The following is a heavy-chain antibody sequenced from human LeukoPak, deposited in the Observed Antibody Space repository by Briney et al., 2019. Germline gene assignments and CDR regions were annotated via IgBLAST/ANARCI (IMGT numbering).Heavy chain of an antibody. Sequence: GGSLRLSCAASGYTFSSYGMSWVRQAPGKGLEWVSGIISTGTTYYADSVRGRFTISRDNSKNTLYLLMTSLRVEDTAVYYCATAKYDYGDPVGWFDPWGPGTLVTVSS. CDR1: GYTFSSYG. CDR2: IISTGTT. D-gene: IGHD4-17*01. CDR3: ATAKYDYGDPVGWFDP. J-gene: IGHJ5*02. V-gene: IGHV3-23*01.